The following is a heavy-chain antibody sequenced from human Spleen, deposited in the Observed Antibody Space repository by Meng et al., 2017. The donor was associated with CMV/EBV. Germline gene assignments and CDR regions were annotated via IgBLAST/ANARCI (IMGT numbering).Heavy chain of an antibody. CDR3: AKDRGSLPQGYFDY. CDR2: ISGSGGTT. J-gene: IGHJ4*02. CDR1: GFTFSSYA. Sequence: GESLKISCAASGFTFSSYAMSLVRQAPGKGLEWVSAISGSGGTTYYADSVKGRFTISRDNSKNTLYLQMNSLRAEDTAVYYCAKDRGSLPQGYFDYWGQGTLVTVSS. V-gene: IGHV3-23*01. D-gene: IGHD1-26*01.